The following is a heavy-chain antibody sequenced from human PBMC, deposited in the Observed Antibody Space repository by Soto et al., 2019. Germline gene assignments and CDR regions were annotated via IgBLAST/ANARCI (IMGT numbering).Heavy chain of an antibody. CDR3: ARGGGSTKVDY. J-gene: IGHJ4*02. CDR2: TSNSGRT. CDR1: GGSITSSGYY. V-gene: IGHV4-31*03. D-gene: IGHD2-2*01. Sequence: QVQLQESGPGLVKPSQTLSLTCTVSGGSITSSGYYWSWIRQHPGEGLEWIGFTSNSGRTSYNPSLTSRVTISVDTSSNQFSLNLKSVTAADTAVYYCARGGGSTKVDYWGQGTLVTVSP.